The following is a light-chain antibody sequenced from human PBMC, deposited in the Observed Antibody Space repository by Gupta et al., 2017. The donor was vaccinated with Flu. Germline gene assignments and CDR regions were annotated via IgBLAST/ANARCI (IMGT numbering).Light chain of an antibody. CDR3: HQYYGIPLT. Sequence: DIVMTHSADSLAVSLGERATINCKSSQSVLFNYNKKNYLGWFQQQPGQTPKLLINWASTREYGVPDRFSGRGSGTDFTLTISSRQAEDVAIYYCHQYYGIPLTFGQGTRLEIK. CDR2: WAS. J-gene: IGKJ5*01. V-gene: IGKV4-1*01. CDR1: QSVLFNYNKKNY.